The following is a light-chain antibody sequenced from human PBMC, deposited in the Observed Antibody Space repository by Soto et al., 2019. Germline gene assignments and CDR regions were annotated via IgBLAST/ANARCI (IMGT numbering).Light chain of an antibody. CDR2: DAS. V-gene: IGKV1-5*01. CDR3: QEYNHYSGPS. Sequence: DIQVTQSPSTLSASVGDRVTITCRASQSITRWLAWYQQKPGKAPKLLIYDASTLESGVPSRFSGSGSGTEFTLTISSLQHDDFATYYCQEYNHYSGPSFGGGTKVDIK. CDR1: QSITRW. J-gene: IGKJ4*01.